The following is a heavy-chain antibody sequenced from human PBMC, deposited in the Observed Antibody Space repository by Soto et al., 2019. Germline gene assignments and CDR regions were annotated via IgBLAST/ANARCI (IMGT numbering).Heavy chain of an antibody. V-gene: IGHV1-69*13. D-gene: IGHD2-2*01. CDR3: ARVALPLVPVYYYYGMHV. J-gene: IGHJ6*02. Sequence: SVKVSCKASGGTFSSYAISWVRQAPGQGLEWMGGIIPIFGTANYAQKFQGRVTITADESTSTAYMELSSLRSEDTAVYYCARVALPLVPVYYYYGMHVSGQAPTVTVS. CDR2: IIPIFGTA. CDR1: GGTFSSYA.